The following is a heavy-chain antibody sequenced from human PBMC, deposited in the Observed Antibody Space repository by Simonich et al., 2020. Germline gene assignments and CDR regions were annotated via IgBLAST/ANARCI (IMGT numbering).Heavy chain of an antibody. CDR1: GGSISSYY. CDR3: ARGGLYFDY. J-gene: IGHJ4*02. D-gene: IGHD2-15*01. V-gene: IGHV4-59*01. CDR2: IYYSGST. Sequence: QVQLQESGPGLVKPSETLSLTCTVSGGSISSYYWSWFRQPPGKGLEWLGYIYYSGSTNYNPSLKSRVTISVDTSKNQCSLKLSSVTAADTAVYYCARGGLYFDYWGQGTLVTVSS.